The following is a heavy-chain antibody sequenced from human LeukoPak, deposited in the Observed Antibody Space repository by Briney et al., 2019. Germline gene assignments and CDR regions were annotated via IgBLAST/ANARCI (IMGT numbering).Heavy chain of an antibody. V-gene: IGHV3-74*01. CDR2: IKSDGSST. CDR1: GFIFSSYW. Sequence: GGSLRLSCAASGFIFSSYWMHWVRQAPGKGLVWVSRIKSDGSSTSYADSVKGRFTISRDNAKNTLYLQMNSLRVEDTAVYYCAGVKGYDSSGPFDYWGQGTLVTVSS. D-gene: IGHD3-22*01. J-gene: IGHJ4*02. CDR3: AGVKGYDSSGPFDY.